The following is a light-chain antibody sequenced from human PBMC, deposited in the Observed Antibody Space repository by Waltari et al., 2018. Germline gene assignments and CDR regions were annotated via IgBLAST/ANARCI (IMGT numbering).Light chain of an antibody. CDR1: SSDVGAYNY. J-gene: IGLJ3*02. CDR2: DVT. CDR3: ASHTSRTTCV. Sequence: QSALTQPASVSGSPGQSITISCAGTSSDVGAYNYLCWYQQHPGKAPKLMIYDVTKRPSGVSNRFSGSKSGNTASLTISGLQAEDEADYYCASHTSRTTCVFGGGTQVTVL. V-gene: IGLV2-14*01.